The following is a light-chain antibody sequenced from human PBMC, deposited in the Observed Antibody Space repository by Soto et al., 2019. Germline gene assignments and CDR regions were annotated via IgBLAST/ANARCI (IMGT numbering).Light chain of an antibody. J-gene: IGLJ2*01. CDR3: CSYADSSTFDVV. CDR1: SSDVGSYDL. Sequence: QSALTQPASVSGSPGQSITISCTGTSSDVGSYDLVSWYRQHPGKAPKLMIHEVNKRPSGVSNRFSGSKSGNTASLTISGLQAEDEADYYCCSYADSSTFDVVFGGGTQLTVL. CDR2: EVN. V-gene: IGLV2-23*02.